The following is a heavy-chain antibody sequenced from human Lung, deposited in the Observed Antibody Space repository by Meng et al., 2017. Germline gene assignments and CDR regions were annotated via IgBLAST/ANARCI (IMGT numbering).Heavy chain of an antibody. CDR3: ARDRGSSSWYDGMDV. J-gene: IGHJ6*02. CDR2: ISSSSTYI. Sequence: GESLKISCAASGFTFSSYTMNWVRHTPGKGLEWVSSISSSSTYIYYVDSVTGRFTIYRDNAKNSLYLQMNSLRAEDTALYYCARDRGSSSWYDGMDVWGQGTTVTVSS. V-gene: IGHV3-21*01. D-gene: IGHD6-13*01. CDR1: GFTFSSYT.